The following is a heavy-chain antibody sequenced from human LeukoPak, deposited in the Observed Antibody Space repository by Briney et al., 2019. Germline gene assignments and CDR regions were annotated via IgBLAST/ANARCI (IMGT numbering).Heavy chain of an antibody. CDR2: ISGSGGST. Sequence: PGGSLRLSCAASGFTFSSYAMSWVRQAPGKGLEWVSAISGSGGSTYYADSVKGRFTISRDNSKNTLYLQMNSLRAEDTAVYYCAKDGEGYCSSTSCYGYFDYWGQGTLVTVSS. D-gene: IGHD2-2*01. V-gene: IGHV3-23*01. CDR3: AKDGEGYCSSTSCYGYFDY. J-gene: IGHJ4*02. CDR1: GFTFSSYA.